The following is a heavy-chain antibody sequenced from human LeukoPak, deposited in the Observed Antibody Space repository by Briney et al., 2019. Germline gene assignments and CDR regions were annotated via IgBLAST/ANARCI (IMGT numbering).Heavy chain of an antibody. CDR3: AKAVASIAARVFDY. CDR2: ISSSSSYI. V-gene: IGHV3-21*04. CDR1: GFTFSSYS. D-gene: IGHD6-6*01. Sequence: AGGSLRLSCAASGFTFSSYSMNWVRQAPGKGLEWVSSISSSSSYIYYADSVKGRFTISRDNSKNTLYLQMNSLRAEDTAVYYCAKAVASIAARVFDYWGQGTLVTVSS. J-gene: IGHJ4*02.